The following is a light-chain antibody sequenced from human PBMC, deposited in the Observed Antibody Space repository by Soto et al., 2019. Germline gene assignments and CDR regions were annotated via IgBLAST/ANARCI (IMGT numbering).Light chain of an antibody. J-gene: IGKJ5*01. CDR2: GAS. CDR3: QQYNNWPLT. Sequence: EKVMTQSPATLSVSPGERATLSCRASQSVSSNLAWYQQKAGQAPRLLIYGASSRATGIPVRFSGSGSGTEFTLTISSLQSEDFAVYYCQQYNNWPLTFGQGTRLEIK. V-gene: IGKV3-15*01. CDR1: QSVSSN.